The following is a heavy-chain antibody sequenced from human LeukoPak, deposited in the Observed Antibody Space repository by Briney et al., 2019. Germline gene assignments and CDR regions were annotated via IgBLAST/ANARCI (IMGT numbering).Heavy chain of an antibody. J-gene: IGHJ4*02. V-gene: IGHV3-53*01. CDR1: GFTVSNNH. CDR2: IYIVGST. Sequence: PGGSLRLSCAGSGFTVSNNHMSWVRQAPGKGLEWVSVIYIVGSTYYADSVKGRFTISRDNSKNTLYLQMNSLRAEDSAVYYCARGDDYGDYYFDYWGQGTLVTVSS. CDR3: ARGDDYGDYYFDY. D-gene: IGHD4-17*01.